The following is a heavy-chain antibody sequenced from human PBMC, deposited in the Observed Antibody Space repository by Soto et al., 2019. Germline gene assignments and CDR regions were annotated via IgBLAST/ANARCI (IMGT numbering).Heavy chain of an antibody. D-gene: IGHD4-17*01. CDR2: ISDDGNNK. Sequence: PGGSLRLSCAASGFTFSSYGMHWVRQAPGKGLEWVAVISDDGNNKYYADSVKGRFTISRDNSKNTLYLQMNSLRAEDTAVFYCAKLTGDPDAFDFWGQGTMVTVSS. CDR1: GFTFSSYG. J-gene: IGHJ3*01. CDR3: AKLTGDPDAFDF. V-gene: IGHV3-30*18.